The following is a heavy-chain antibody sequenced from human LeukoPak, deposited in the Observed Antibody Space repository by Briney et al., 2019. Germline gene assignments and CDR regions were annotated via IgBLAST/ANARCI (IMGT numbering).Heavy chain of an antibody. D-gene: IGHD6-19*01. CDR3: ARKANSGGFDY. CDR1: GFTFSSYS. J-gene: IGHJ4*02. V-gene: IGHV3-21*01. Sequence: GGSLRLSCAASGFTFSSYSMNWVRQAAGKGLEWVSSISSSSSYIYYADSVKVRFTISRDNAKNSLYLKMNSLRAEDTAVYYCARKANSGGFDYWGQGTLVTVSS. CDR2: ISSSSSYI.